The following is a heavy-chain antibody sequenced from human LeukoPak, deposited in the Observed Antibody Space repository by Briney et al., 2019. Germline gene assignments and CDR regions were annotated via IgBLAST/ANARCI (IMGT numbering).Heavy chain of an antibody. V-gene: IGHV4-39*07. J-gene: IGHJ5*02. CDR3: ARGDMYNSNWFDP. CDR1: GGSISSSSYY. D-gene: IGHD1-20*01. Sequence: PSETLSLTCTVSGGSISSSSYYWGWMRQPPGKALEWIGSIYYSGSTYYNPSLKSRVTISVDTSKNQFSLKLSSVTAADTAVYYCARGDMYNSNWFDPWGQGTLVTVSS. CDR2: IYYSGST.